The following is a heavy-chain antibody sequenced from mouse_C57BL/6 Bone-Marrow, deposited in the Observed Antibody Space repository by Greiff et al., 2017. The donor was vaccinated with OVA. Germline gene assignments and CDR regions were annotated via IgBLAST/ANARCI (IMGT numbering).Heavy chain of an antibody. D-gene: IGHD1-1*01. J-gene: IGHJ3*01. Sequence: QVQLQQPGAELVRPGTSVKLSCKASGYTFTSYWMHWVKQRPGQGLEWIGVIDPSDSYTNYNQKFKGKATLTVDTSSSTAYMQLSSLTSEDSAVYYCARKRFMAPFAYGGQGTLVTVSA. CDR3: ARKRFMAPFAY. CDR1: GYTFTSYW. CDR2: IDPSDSYT. V-gene: IGHV1-59*01.